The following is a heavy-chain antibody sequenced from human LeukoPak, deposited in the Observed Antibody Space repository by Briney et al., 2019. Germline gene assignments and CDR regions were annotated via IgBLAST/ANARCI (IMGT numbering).Heavy chain of an antibody. CDR1: GFTFSSYS. D-gene: IGHD2-15*01. V-gene: IGHV3-21*06. CDR3: ARFGGGYDMDV. J-gene: IGHJ6*02. Sequence: GGSLRLSCAASGFTFSSYSMNWVRQAPGKGLEWVSSISSSSSYIYYADSVKGRFTISRDNAKNSLYLQMNSLRAEDTAVYYCARFGGGYDMDVWGQGTTVTVSS. CDR2: ISSSSSYI.